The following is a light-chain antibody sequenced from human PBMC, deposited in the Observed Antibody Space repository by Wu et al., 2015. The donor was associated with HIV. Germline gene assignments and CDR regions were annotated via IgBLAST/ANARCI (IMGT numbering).Light chain of an antibody. Sequence: EIVMTQSPATLSVSPGERATLSCRASQSVNSRSIAWYQQKPGRAPRLLIYGASIRATAIPDRFSGDGSGTDFTLTISRLEPEDFAVYYCQHYGSSPYRFGQGTKLEIK. CDR1: QSVNSRS. V-gene: IGKV3-20*01. CDR3: QHYGSSPYR. CDR2: GAS. J-gene: IGKJ2*03.